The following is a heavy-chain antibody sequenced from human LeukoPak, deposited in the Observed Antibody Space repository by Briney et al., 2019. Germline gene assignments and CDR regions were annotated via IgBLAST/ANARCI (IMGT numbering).Heavy chain of an antibody. CDR3: ARESPSLSWWAFDY. CDR1: GYTFTSYG. J-gene: IGHJ4*02. V-gene: IGHV1-18*01. CDR2: ISAYNGNT. D-gene: IGHD2-15*01. Sequence: GASVKVSCKASGYTFTSYGISWVRQAPGQGLEWMGWISAYNGNTNYAQKLQGRVTMTTDTSTSTAYMELRSLRSDDTAVYYCARESPSLSWWAFDYWGQGTLVTVSS.